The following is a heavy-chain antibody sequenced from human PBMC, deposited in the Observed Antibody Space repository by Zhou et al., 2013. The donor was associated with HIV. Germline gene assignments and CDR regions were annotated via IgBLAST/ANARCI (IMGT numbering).Heavy chain of an antibody. J-gene: IGHJ3*02. CDR3: ARDCLGSSAIGAFDI. CDR1: GGAFSSFV. CDR2: FTPVFGTS. D-gene: IGHD2-2*01. Sequence: QVQLVQSGAEVKKPGSSVRVSCKASGGAFSSFVINWVRLAPGQGLEWMGIFTPVFGTSTYAQKFQGRVTFTADKSTSTVYMDLSLKGDDTAVYFCARDCLGSSAIGAFDIWGQGTLVTVSA. V-gene: IGHV1-69*14.